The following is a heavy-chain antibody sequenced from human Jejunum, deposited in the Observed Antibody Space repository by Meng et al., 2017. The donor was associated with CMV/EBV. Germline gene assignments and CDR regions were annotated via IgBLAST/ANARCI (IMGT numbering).Heavy chain of an antibody. CDR3: AKGRSGATYSAMDV. CDR1: GFSFNSFA. V-gene: IGHV3-23*01. D-gene: IGHD1-1*01. J-gene: IGHJ6*02. Sequence: GFSFNSFAVTWVRQAPGKGLEWVSAITDKGSSTYYGDSVKGRFTMSRDSFQRTVSLQMNNLTVDDTAIYYCAKGRSGATYSAMDVWGPGTTVTVSS. CDR2: ITDKGSST.